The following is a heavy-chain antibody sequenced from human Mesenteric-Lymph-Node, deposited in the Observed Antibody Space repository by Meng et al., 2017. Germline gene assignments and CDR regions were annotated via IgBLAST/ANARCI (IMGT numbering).Heavy chain of an antibody. CDR1: GGSISIGGYY. J-gene: IGHJ4*02. V-gene: IGHV4-31*03. Sequence: SETLSLTCTVSGGSISIGGYYWSWIRQHPGKGLEWIGYIYYTGGTYYNPSLQSRVTISVDTSENQFSLHLSSVTAADTAVYYCARVSLMAREDVGVSRGYFDYWGQGTLVTVSS. CDR3: ARVSLMAREDVGVSRGYFDY. D-gene: IGHD1-26*01. CDR2: IYYTGGT.